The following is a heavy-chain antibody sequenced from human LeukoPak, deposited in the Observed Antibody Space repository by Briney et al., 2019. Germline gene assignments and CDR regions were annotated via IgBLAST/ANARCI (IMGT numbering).Heavy chain of an antibody. D-gene: IGHD3/OR15-3a*01. Sequence: GGSLRLSCAASGFTFRNYWMTWVRQAPGKGLEWVANLNQYGDHKYYDDSVKGRFTISRDNARDSLYLEMNSLTVEDTAVYFCSRDLGTGRPRDFWGQGTLVTVSS. CDR3: SRDLGTGRPRDF. CDR2: LNQYGDHK. V-gene: IGHV3-7*01. J-gene: IGHJ4*02. CDR1: GFTFRNYW.